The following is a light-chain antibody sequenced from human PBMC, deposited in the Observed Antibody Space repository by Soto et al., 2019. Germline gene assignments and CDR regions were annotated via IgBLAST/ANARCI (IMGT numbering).Light chain of an antibody. Sequence: QAVVTQEPSSSVSPGGTVTLTCGLSSGSVSTTYYPSWYQQTPGQAPRTLIYNTNTRSSGVPDRFSGSILGNTAALTITGAQADDESDYYCLLFMGCGFWVFGGGTKLTVL. CDR3: LLFMGCGFWV. V-gene: IGLV8-61*01. CDR1: SGSVSTTYY. J-gene: IGLJ3*02. CDR2: NTN.